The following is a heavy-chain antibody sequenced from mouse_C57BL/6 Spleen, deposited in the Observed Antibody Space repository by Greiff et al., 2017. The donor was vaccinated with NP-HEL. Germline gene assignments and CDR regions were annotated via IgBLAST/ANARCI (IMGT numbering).Heavy chain of an antibody. D-gene: IGHD1-1*01. CDR2: LYPGSGST. CDR3: ARYDPLYYGSSYAMDY. CDR1: GYTFTSYW. Sequence: QVQLQQPGAELVKPGASVKMSCKASGYTFTSYWITWVKQRPGQGLEWIGDLYPGSGSTNYNAKFKSKATLTVDTSSSTAYMQLSSLTSEDSAVYYCARYDPLYYGSSYAMDYWGQGTSVTVSS. V-gene: IGHV1-55*01. J-gene: IGHJ4*01.